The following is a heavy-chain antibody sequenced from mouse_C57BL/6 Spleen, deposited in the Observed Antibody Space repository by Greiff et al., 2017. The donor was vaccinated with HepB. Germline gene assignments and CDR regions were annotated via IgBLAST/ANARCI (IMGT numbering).Heavy chain of an antibody. Sequence: QVQLKQPGAELVMPGASVKLSCKASGYTFTSYWMHWVKQRPGQGLEWIGEIDPSDSYTNYTQQFKGKSTLTVDKSSCTAYMRLSSLTSEDSAVYYCARNGYSPWYGCWGTGTLVTVS. CDR2: IDPSDSYT. V-gene: IGHV1-69*01. J-gene: IGHJ1*03. CDR3: ARNGYSPWYGC. CDR1: GYTFTSYW. D-gene: IGHD1-1*02.